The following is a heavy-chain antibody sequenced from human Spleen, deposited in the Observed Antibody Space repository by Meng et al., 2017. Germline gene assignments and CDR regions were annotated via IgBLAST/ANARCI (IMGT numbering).Heavy chain of an antibody. CDR3: AKSKDYGDYLYYFDY. D-gene: IGHD4-17*01. J-gene: IGHJ4*02. Sequence: GESLKISCAASGFTFSSYAMTWVRQAPGRGLEWVSGISGSGASTYYADSVKGRFTISRDNSKSTLYLQMNSLRAEDTAVYYCAKSKDYGDYLYYFDYWGQGTLVTVSS. CDR1: GFTFSSYA. V-gene: IGHV3-23*01. CDR2: ISGSGAST.